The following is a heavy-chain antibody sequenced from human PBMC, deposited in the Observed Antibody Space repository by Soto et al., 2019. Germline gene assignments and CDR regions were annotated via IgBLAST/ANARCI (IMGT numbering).Heavy chain of an antibody. V-gene: IGHV4-30-4*01. CDR1: GGSISSGAYF. D-gene: IGHD3-16*01. J-gene: IGHJ6*02. Sequence: SETLSLTCTVSGGSISSGAYFWNWIRQSPGKGLEWLGYISYIGSTYYNPSLKSRVTISVDKSKNQFSLKLSSVTAADTAVYYCARLYGAPDPYYYYGMDVWGQGTTVTVSS. CDR2: ISYIGST. CDR3: ARLYGAPDPYYYYGMDV.